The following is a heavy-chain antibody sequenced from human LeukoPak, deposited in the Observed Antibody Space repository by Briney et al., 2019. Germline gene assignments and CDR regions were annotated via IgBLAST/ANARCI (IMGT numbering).Heavy chain of an antibody. Sequence: PGGSLRLSCAASGFTFDDYAMHWVRQAPGKGPEWVSLISWDGGGTYYADSVKGRFSISRDNSKNSLYLQMNSLRAEDTALYYCAKDMAAYYYASGNIDYWGQGTLVTVSS. CDR1: GFTFDDYA. CDR2: ISWDGGGT. D-gene: IGHD3-10*01. J-gene: IGHJ4*02. V-gene: IGHV3-43D*03. CDR3: AKDMAAYYYASGNIDY.